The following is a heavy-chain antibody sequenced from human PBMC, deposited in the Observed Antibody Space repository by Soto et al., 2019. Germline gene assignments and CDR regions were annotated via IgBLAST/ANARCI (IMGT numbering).Heavy chain of an antibody. CDR1: GFTFSSYW. D-gene: IGHD2-15*01. Sequence: PGGSLRLSCAASGFTFSSYWMHWVRQAPGKGLVWVSRINSDGSSTSYADSVKGRFTISRDNAKNTLYLQMNSLRAEDTAVYYCARWYCSGGSCYSDVWPLDGMDVWGQGTTVTVSS. CDR3: ARWYCSGGSCYSDVWPLDGMDV. CDR2: INSDGSST. J-gene: IGHJ6*02. V-gene: IGHV3-74*01.